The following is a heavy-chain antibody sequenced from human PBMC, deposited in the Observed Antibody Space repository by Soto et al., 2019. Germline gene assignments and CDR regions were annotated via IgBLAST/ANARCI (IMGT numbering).Heavy chain of an antibody. Sequence: QPGGSLRLSCAASGFTFDDYAMHWVRQAPGKGLEWVSGISWNSGSIGYADSVKGRFTISRDNAKNSLYLQMNSLRAEDTALYYCAKGGSSPSYDAFDIWGQGTMVTVSS. CDR2: ISWNSGSI. CDR3: AKGGSSPSYDAFDI. D-gene: IGHD6-6*01. CDR1: GFTFDDYA. V-gene: IGHV3-9*01. J-gene: IGHJ3*02.